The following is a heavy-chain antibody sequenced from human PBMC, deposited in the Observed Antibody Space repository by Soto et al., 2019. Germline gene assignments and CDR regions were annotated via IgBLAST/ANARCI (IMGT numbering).Heavy chain of an antibody. J-gene: IGHJ5*02. CDR2: IWYDGSNK. V-gene: IGHV3-33*01. D-gene: IGHD3-10*01. CDR3: AREHYYGSVHGMPWFDP. Sequence: PGGSLRLSCAASGFTFSSYGMHWVRQAPGKGLEWVAVIWYDGSNKYYADSVKGRFTISRDNSKNTLYLQMNSLRAEDTAVYYCAREHYYGSVHGMPWFDPWGQGTLVTVSS. CDR1: GFTFSSYG.